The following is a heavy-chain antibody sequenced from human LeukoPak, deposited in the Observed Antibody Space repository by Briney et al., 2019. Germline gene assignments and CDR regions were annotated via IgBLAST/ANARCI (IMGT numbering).Heavy chain of an antibody. CDR2: INHSGST. J-gene: IGHJ4*02. CDR3: ARGGSRKPCANFDY. Sequence: SETLSLTCAVYGGSFGGYYWSWIRQPPGKGMEWIGEINHSGSTNYNPSLKSRVTISVDTSKNQFSLKLSSVTAADTAVYYCARGGSRKPCANFDYWGQGTLVTVSS. CDR1: GGSFGGYY. D-gene: IGHD3-10*01. V-gene: IGHV4-34*01.